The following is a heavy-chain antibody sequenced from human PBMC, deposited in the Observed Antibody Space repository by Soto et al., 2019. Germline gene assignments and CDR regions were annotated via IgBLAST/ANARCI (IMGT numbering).Heavy chain of an antibody. V-gene: IGHV3-7*05. CDR3: ARARSENDF. CDR2: IKEDGGER. J-gene: IGHJ4*01. CDR1: RFTFSNYW. Sequence: GGSLRLSCAASRFTFSNYWMTWVRQAPGKGLEWVANIKEDGGERNYVDSLKGRFTISRDNAKNSLYLQMNSLRAEDTFVYYCARARSENDFWGRGTLVTVSS.